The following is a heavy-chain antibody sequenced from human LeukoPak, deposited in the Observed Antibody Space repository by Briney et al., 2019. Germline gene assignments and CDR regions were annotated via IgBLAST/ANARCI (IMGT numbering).Heavy chain of an antibody. V-gene: IGHV4-34*01. D-gene: IGHD6-19*01. CDR2: INHSGST. CDR3: ARVAFRQWLVQGIDY. J-gene: IGHJ4*02. Sequence: TSETLSLTCAVYGGSFSGYYWSWTRQPPGKGLEWIGEINHSGSTNYNPSLKSRVTISVDTSKNQFSLKLSSMTAADTAVYYCARVAFRQWLVQGIDYWGQGTLVTVSS. CDR1: GGSFSGYY.